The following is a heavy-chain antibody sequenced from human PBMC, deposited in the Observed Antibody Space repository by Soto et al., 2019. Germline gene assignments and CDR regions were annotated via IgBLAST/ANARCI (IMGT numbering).Heavy chain of an antibody. CDR3: ARVGLEFSYFFDY. CDR2: IYPRDSDT. D-gene: IGHD1-1*01. V-gene: IGHV5-51*01. Sequence: GESLKISCKGSGYSFTSYWIGWVRQMPGKGLEWMGIIYPRDSDTRYSPSFQGQVTISADKSISTAYLQWSSLKASDTAMYYCARVGLEFSYFFDYWGQGTLVTVSS. CDR1: GYSFTSYW. J-gene: IGHJ4*02.